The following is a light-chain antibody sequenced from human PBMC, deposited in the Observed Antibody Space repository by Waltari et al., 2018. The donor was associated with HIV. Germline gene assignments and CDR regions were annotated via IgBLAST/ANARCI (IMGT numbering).Light chain of an antibody. J-gene: IGKJ5*01. CDR1: QNINNW. CDR2: RAS. CDR3: QQYNTDPS. V-gene: IGKV1-5*03. Sequence: DIHITHSPSTLSAFVGDRVTITCRASQNINNWLAWYQQKLGKVPKLLIHRASALEDGVSSRVSGSGSGTEFTLIIDRLEPDDFATYYFQQYNTDPSFGQGTRLE.